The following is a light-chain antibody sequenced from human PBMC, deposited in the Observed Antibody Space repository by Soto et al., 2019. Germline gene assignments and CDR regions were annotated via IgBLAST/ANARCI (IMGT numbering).Light chain of an antibody. CDR2: GAS. CDR3: QQYHSYPWT. J-gene: IGKJ1*01. Sequence: EIVLTQSPATLSLSPGERATLSCRASQSVGIFLAWYQQKPGQAPRLLIYGASKRATGIPARFSGSGSGTDFTLTISSLLPDDFATYYCQQYHSYPWTFGQGTKV. CDR1: QSVGIF. V-gene: IGKV3-11*01.